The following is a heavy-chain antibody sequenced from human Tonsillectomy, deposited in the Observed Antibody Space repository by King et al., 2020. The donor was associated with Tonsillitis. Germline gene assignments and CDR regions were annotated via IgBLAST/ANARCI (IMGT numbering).Heavy chain of an antibody. D-gene: IGHD5-12*01. CDR1: GFTFSSYS. CDR3: ARDGRGGYESFDY. Sequence: VQLVESGGVLVKPGGSLRLSCAASGFTFSSYSMNWVRQAPGKGLEWVSSISSSSTYIYYADPVRGRFTISRANAKNSLYLQMNSLRAEDTAVYYCARDGRGGYESFDYWGQGTLVTVSS. J-gene: IGHJ4*02. V-gene: IGHV3-21*01. CDR2: ISSSSTYI.